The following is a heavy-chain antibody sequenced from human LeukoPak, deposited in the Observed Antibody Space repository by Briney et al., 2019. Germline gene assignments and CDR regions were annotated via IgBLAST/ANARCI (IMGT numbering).Heavy chain of an antibody. V-gene: IGHV4-34*01. Sequence: PSETLSLTCGVSGGSFSSHYWTWIRQPPGKGLGWIGEINPRGSTNYNPSLESRVTVSADTSRNQLSLSLTSVTAADSAVYFCARGLRQGSAWSWGPKEKSYQYMDVWGTGTTVIVSS. CDR1: GGSFSSHY. J-gene: IGHJ6*04. D-gene: IGHD6-19*01. CDR2: INPRGST. CDR3: ARGLRQGSAWSWGPKEKSYQYMDV.